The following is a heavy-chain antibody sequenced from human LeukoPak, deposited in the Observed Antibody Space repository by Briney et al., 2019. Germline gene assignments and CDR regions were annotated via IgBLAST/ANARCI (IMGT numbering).Heavy chain of an antibody. CDR3: ARHAAGAATTEY. CDR2: IYYSGST. D-gene: IGHD1-26*01. Sequence: SETLSLTCSVSGGSLSSSTYYWGWIRQPPGKGLEWIGSIYYSGSTYYNPSLKSRITISIDTSKNQFSLKLSSVTAADTAVYYCARHAAGAATTEYWGQGTLVTVSS. CDR1: GGSLSSSTYY. V-gene: IGHV4-39*01. J-gene: IGHJ4*02.